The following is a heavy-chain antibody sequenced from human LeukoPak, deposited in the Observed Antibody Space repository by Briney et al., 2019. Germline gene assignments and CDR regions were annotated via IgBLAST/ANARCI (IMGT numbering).Heavy chain of an antibody. Sequence: ASVKVSCKASGGTFSSYAISWVRQAPGQGLEWMGGIIPIFGTANYAQKFQGRVTITADESTSTAYMELSSLRSEDMAVYYCAAGPRGYSYGPTRFDYWGQGTLVTVSS. CDR3: AAGPRGYSYGPTRFDY. CDR1: GGTFSSYA. D-gene: IGHD5-18*01. V-gene: IGHV1-69*13. J-gene: IGHJ4*02. CDR2: IIPIFGTA.